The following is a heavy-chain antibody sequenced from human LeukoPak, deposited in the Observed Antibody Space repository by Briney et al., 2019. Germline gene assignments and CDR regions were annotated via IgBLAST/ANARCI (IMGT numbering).Heavy chain of an antibody. CDR3: AAYRFPGIAARQNWFDP. CDR1: GGSISSYY. CDR2: IYYSGST. V-gene: IGHV4-59*01. Sequence: SETLSLTCTVSGGSISSYYWSWIRQPPGKGLEWIGYIYYSGSTNYNSSLKSRVTISVDTSKNQFSLKLSSVTAADTAVYYCAAYRFPGIAARQNWFDPWGQGTLVTVSS. D-gene: IGHD6-6*01. J-gene: IGHJ5*02.